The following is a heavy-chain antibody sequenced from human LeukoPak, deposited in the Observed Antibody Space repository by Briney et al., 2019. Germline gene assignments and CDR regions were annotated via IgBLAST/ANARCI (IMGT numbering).Heavy chain of an antibody. V-gene: IGHV4-39*01. D-gene: IGHD3-3*01. CDR3: ARHEAATYYDFWSGYPSNDY. CDR2: IYYSGST. J-gene: IGHJ4*02. Sequence: SETLSLTCTVSGVSISSSSYYWGWIRQPPGKGLEWIGSIYYSGSTYYNPSLKSRVTISVDTSKNQFSLKLSSVTAADTAVYYCARHEAATYYDFWSGYPSNDYWSQGTLVTVSS. CDR1: GVSISSSSYY.